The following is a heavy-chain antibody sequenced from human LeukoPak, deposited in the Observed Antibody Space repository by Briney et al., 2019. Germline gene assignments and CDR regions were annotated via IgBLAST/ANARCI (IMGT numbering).Heavy chain of an antibody. CDR1: GDSVSSNSAA. D-gene: IGHD1-26*01. CDR2: TYYRSKWYY. Sequence: TSQTLSLTCAISGDSVSSNSAAWNWIRRSPSRGLEWLGRTYYRSKWYYDYAVAVKSRISINPDTSKNQFSLQLSSVTPEDTAVYYCARDPVGGSTIFDYWGQGTLVTVSS. J-gene: IGHJ4*02. V-gene: IGHV6-1*01. CDR3: ARDPVGGSTIFDY.